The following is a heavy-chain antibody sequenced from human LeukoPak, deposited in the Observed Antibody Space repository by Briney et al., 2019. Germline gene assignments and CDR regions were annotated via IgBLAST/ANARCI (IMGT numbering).Heavy chain of an antibody. D-gene: IGHD4-17*01. J-gene: IGHJ1*01. CDR3: ASGDYGLFQN. CDR1: GFTFSSYW. V-gene: IGHV3-7*01. Sequence: GGSLRLSCAASGFTFSSYWMSWVRQAPGKGLEWVAYIKQDGSEKYYVDSVKGRFTISRDNAKNSLYLQMNSLRGEDTAVYYCASGDYGLFQNWGQGTLVTVSS. CDR2: IKQDGSEK.